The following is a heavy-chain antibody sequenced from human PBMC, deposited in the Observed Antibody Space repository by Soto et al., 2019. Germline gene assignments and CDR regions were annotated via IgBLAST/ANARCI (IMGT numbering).Heavy chain of an antibody. D-gene: IGHD3-3*01. CDR3: ARAITIFGAKKSGVKDYYMDV. CDR1: GYTFTSYD. J-gene: IGHJ6*03. CDR2: MNPNSGNT. V-gene: IGHV1-8*01. Sequence: ASVKVSCKASGYTFTSYDINWVRQATGQGLEWMGWMNPNSGNTGYAQKFQGRVTMTRNTSISTAYMELSSLRSEDTAVYYCARAITIFGAKKSGVKDYYMDVWGKGTTVTVSS.